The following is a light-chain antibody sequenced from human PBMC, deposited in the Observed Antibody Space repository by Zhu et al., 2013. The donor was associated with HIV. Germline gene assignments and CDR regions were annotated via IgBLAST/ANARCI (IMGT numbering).Light chain of an antibody. CDR3: QQRARWPIT. CDR1: QTISTS. J-gene: IGKJ4*01. Sequence: EIVMTQSPATLSLSPGVRATLSCRASQTISTSLGWYQQKPGQAPRLLIFDASNRATGVPSRFSGSGSGTDFTLTISSLEPEDFALYYCQQRARWPITFGGGTKMEIK. CDR2: DAS. V-gene: IGKV3-11*01.